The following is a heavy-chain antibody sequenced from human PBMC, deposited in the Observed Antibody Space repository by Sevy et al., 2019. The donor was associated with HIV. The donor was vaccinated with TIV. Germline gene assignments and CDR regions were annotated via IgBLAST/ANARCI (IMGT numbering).Heavy chain of an antibody. CDR1: GDSISGYC. CDR3: ARGAPYYYYGMDV. V-gene: IGHV4-59*01. J-gene: IGHJ6*02. CDR2: IYYSGRT. Sequence: SETLSLTCTVSGDSISGYCWSWIRQPPGKGLEWIGYIYYSGRTNYNPSLKSRVTISEDTSKNQLSLKLSSVTAADTAVYYCARGAPYYYYGMDVWGQGTTVTVSS.